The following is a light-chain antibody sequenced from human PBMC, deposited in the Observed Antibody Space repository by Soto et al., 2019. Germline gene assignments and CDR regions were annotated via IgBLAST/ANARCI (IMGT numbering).Light chain of an antibody. CDR1: QSVSSSY. Sequence: VVSASPGTLSLSPGEGATLSSTSSQSVSSSYLAWYQQKPGQAPRLLIYGASSRATGIPDRFSGSGSGTDFTLTISRLEPEDFAVYYCQQYGNSPITFGQGTRLEIK. V-gene: IGKV3-20*01. CDR3: QQYGNSPIT. J-gene: IGKJ5*01. CDR2: GAS.